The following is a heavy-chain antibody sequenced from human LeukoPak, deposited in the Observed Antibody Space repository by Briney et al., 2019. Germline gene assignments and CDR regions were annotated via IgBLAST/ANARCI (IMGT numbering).Heavy chain of an antibody. CDR3: ARDLVDQEFDY. Sequence: GGSLRLSCAASGFTFSDYYMNWIRQAPGKGLEWVSYISSSGSTIYYADSVKGRFTISRDNAKNSLYLQMNSLRAEDTAVYYCARDLVDQEFDYWGQGTLVTVSS. V-gene: IGHV3-11*01. CDR2: ISSSGSTI. D-gene: IGHD2-15*01. J-gene: IGHJ4*02. CDR1: GFTFSDYY.